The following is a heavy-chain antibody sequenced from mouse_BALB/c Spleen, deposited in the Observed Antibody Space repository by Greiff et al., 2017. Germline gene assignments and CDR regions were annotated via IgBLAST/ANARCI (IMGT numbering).Heavy chain of an antibody. CDR2: INSNGGST. CDR1: GFTFSSYG. CDR3: ARDLGYDTWFAY. Sequence: EVNVVESGGGLVQPGGSLKLSCAASGFTFSSYGMSWVRQTPDKRLELVATINSNGGSTYYPDSVKGRFTISRDNAKNTLYLQMSSLKSEDTAMYYCARDLGYDTWFAYWGQGTLVTVSA. J-gene: IGHJ3*01. V-gene: IGHV5-6-3*01. D-gene: IGHD2-2*01.